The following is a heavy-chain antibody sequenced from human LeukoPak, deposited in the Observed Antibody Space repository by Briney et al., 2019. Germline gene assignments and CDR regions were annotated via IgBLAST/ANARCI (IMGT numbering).Heavy chain of an antibody. J-gene: IGHJ4*02. CDR2: IYYSGNT. CDR3: ARLKKAEGSLLDF. Sequence: PSQTLSLTCTVSGDSISTGGYYWNWIRQLPGKGLEWLGCIYYSGNTYYNPSLQSRVTISVDTSRNMFSLRLTSVTAADTALYYCARLKKAEGSLLDFWGQGSLVTVSS. CDR1: GDSISTGGYY. V-gene: IGHV4-31*03.